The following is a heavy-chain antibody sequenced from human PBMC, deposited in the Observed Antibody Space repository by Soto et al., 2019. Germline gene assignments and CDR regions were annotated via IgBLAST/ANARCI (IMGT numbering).Heavy chain of an antibody. CDR2: IRSKANSYAT. CDR1: GFTFSGSA. J-gene: IGHJ4*02. V-gene: IGHV3-73*01. D-gene: IGHD5-12*01. Sequence: EVQLVESGGGLVQPGGSLKLSCAASGFTFSGSAMHWVRQASGKGLEWVGRIRSKANSYATAYAASVKGRFTISRDDSKNTAYLQMNSLKTEDTAGEYCTRQGDIVASNFNHWGQGTLVTVSS. CDR3: TRQGDIVASNFNH.